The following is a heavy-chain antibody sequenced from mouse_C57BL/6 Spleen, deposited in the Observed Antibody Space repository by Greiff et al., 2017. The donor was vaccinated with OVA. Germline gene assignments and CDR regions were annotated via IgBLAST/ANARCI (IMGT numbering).Heavy chain of an antibody. CDR3: ARNYGSSYGWYFDV. V-gene: IGHV14-2*01. CDR1: GFNIKDYS. Sequence: EVQLQQSGAELVKPGASVKLSCTASGFNIKDYSMHWVKQRTEQGLEWIGRIDPEAGETKSAPQFQGKATITADTSSNTAYLQLSSLTSEDTAVYYCARNYGSSYGWYFDVWGTGTTVTVAS. J-gene: IGHJ1*03. D-gene: IGHD1-1*01. CDR2: IDPEAGET.